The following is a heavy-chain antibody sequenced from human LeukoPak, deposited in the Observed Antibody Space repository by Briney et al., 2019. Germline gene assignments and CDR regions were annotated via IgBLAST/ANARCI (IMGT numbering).Heavy chain of an antibody. CDR1: GGSFSGYY. V-gene: IGHV4-59*01. D-gene: IGHD6-19*01. CDR2: IYYSGST. CDR3: ARGVAVAGGLDY. J-gene: IGHJ4*02. Sequence: PSETLSLTCAVYGGSFSGYYWSWIRQPPGKGLEWIGYIYYSGSTNYNPSLKSRVTISVDTSKNQFSLKLSSVTAADTAVYYCARGVAVAGGLDYWGQGTLVTVSS.